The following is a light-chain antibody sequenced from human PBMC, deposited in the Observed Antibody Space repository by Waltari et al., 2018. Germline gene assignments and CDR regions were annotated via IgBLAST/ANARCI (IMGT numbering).Light chain of an antibody. CDR1: TGAVISNYY. Sequence: QTVVTQEPSLTVPPGGTVTLTCASITGAVISNYYPNWFQQKPGQAPRTLIYNRDKKHPWTPARFSGSRRGDKAALTLSPAQPEDEAEYYCALYYGNARWMFGGGTNLTVL. CDR2: NRD. V-gene: IGLV7-43*01. CDR3: ALYYGNARWM. J-gene: IGLJ3*02.